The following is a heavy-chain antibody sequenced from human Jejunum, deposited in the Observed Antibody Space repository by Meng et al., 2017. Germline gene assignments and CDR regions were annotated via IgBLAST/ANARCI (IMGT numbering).Heavy chain of an antibody. Sequence: QIPLKEPGPTLVKPTQTLTLTCTFSGFSLSTSGVGVGWIRQPPGKALEWLAVIYWDDDKRYSPSLKSRLTINKDTSKNQVVLTMTNMDLVDTGTYYCAHRSLGYISGWDNSVFDYWGQGTLVTVSS. CDR3: AHRSLGYISGWDNSVFDY. D-gene: IGHD6-19*01. CDR1: GFSLSTSGVG. CDR2: IYWDDDK. J-gene: IGHJ4*02. V-gene: IGHV2-5*02.